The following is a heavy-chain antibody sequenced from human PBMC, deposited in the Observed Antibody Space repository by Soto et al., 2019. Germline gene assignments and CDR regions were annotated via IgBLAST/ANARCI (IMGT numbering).Heavy chain of an antibody. CDR3: ARFSVVPAAFFDY. Sequence: SETLSLTCTVSGGSISSYYWSWIRQPPGKGLEWIGYIYYSGSTNYNPSLKSRVTISVDTSKNQFSLKLSSVTAADTAVYYCARFSVVPAAFFDYWGQGTLVTVSS. V-gene: IGHV4-59*01. D-gene: IGHD2-2*01. CDR2: IYYSGST. J-gene: IGHJ4*02. CDR1: GGSISSYY.